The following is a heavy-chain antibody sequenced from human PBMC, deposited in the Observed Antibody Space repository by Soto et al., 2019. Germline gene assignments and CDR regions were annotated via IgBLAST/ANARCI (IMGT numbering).Heavy chain of an antibody. CDR3: ARTAHPIAAAGTFLYY. CDR2: IYWDDVK. J-gene: IGHJ4*02. Sequence: SGPTLVNPTQTLTLTCTVSGFSLSTSGVGVGWIRQPPGKALEWLALIYWDDVKRYSPSLKSRLTITKDTSKNQVVLTMTNVDPVDTATYYCARTAHPIAAAGTFLYYWGQGTLVT. D-gene: IGHD6-13*01. V-gene: IGHV2-5*02. CDR1: GFSLSTSGVG.